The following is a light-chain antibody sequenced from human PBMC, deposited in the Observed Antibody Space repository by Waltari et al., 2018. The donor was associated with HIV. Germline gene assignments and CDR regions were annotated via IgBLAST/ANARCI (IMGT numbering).Light chain of an antibody. CDR1: SSDSGGFKS. CDR2: DGS. Sequence: QSALTQPASVSGSPGQSITISCTGTSSDSGGFKSVSWYQQSPGKAPTLLIYDGSYRPSGVSNRFSVSKSGNTASLTISGLQAEDEADYYCGSSMTNVNMDVFGGGTKFTVL. V-gene: IGLV2-14*03. CDR3: GSSMTNVNMDV. J-gene: IGLJ2*01.